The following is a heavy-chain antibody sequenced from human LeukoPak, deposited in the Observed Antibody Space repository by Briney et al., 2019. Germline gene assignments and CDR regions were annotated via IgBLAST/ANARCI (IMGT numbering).Heavy chain of an antibody. CDR3: ARDPNGDYIGAFDM. CDR1: GFTFSAYA. J-gene: IGHJ3*02. V-gene: IGHV3-23*01. Sequence: GGPLRLSCTASGFTFSAYAMMWVRQAPGKGPEWVSAIRGGGTSEFYADSVKGRFRISRDNSKDTLFLQMNSLRAEDTAVYYCARDPNGDYIGAFDMWGQGTMVTVSS. D-gene: IGHD4-17*01. CDR2: IRGGGTSE.